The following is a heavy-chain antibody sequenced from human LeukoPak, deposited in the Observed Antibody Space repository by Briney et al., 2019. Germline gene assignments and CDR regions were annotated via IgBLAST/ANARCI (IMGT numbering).Heavy chain of an antibody. CDR1: GYTFTGYY. J-gene: IGHJ4*02. CDR2: INPNAGDT. CDR3: VTSSAVGGAQRAFDY. D-gene: IGHD3-10*01. V-gene: IGHV1-2*02. Sequence: ASVKVSCKASGYTFTGYYIHWVRQAPGQGLEWLGWINPNAGDTKYAQKCQGRVTVTRDTSISTAYMELSRLRSDDTAVYYCVTSSAVGGAQRAFDYWGQGTLVTVSS.